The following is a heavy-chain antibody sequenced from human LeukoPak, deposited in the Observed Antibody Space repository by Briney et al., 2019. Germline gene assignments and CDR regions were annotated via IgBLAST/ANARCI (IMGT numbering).Heavy chain of an antibody. CDR2: IRGSGDRT. J-gene: IGHJ4*02. V-gene: IGHV3-23*01. CDR1: GFTFSSYA. Sequence: GGSLRLSCAASGFTFSSYAMSWVRQAPGKGLEWVSAIRGSGDRTHYADSVKGRFTISRDNSKNTLYLQMNSLRAEDTAVYYCARERTPKPYYGSGDYDRYFENWGQGTLVTVSS. D-gene: IGHD3-10*01. CDR3: ARERTPKPYYGSGDYDRYFEN.